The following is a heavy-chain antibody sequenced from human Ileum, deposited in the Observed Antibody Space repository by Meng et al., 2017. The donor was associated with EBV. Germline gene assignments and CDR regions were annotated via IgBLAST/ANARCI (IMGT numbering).Heavy chain of an antibody. D-gene: IGHD4-23*01. J-gene: IGHJ5*02. CDR1: GGSFTNYY. CDR3: ARYGRCSGNSFYCFDP. Sequence: VPVQQVGAGLFKPSESLSLTWAVDGGSFTNYYWTWIRQPPWKGLEWIGEIDHSGSTKYNPSLKGRVTISLDTSNNQFSLKLNSVTAADTALYYCARYGRCSGNSFYCFDPWGQGSLVTVSS. V-gene: IGHV4-34*01. CDR2: IDHSGST.